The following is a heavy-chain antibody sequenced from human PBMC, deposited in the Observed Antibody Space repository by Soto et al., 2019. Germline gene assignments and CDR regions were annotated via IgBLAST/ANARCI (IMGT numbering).Heavy chain of an antibody. CDR2: ISGSGGST. CDR3: AKEGRYSISRGYFDY. CDR1: GFTFSSYG. J-gene: IGHJ4*02. Sequence: EVQLLESGGGLVQPGGSLRLSCAASGFTFSSYGMSWVRQAPGKGLEWVSGISGSGGSTYYADSVKGRFTISRDNPKNTLYLQMNSLRAEDTAVYYCAKEGRYSISRGYFDYWGQGTLVTVSS. D-gene: IGHD6-13*01. V-gene: IGHV3-23*01.